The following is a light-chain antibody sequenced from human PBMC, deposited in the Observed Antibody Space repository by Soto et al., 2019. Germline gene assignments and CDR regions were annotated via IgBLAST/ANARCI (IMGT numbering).Light chain of an antibody. CDR1: QGVSTF. V-gene: IGKV1-39*01. Sequence: DIQMTQSPSSLSTSVGDRATITCRASQGVSTFLNWYQQKPGKAPRLLIYAASRWQSGVPARFSGSGFETDFTLTISSLEPEDFGIYYCQQSYARVRTFGGGTKVDIK. CDR3: QQSYARVRT. J-gene: IGKJ4*01. CDR2: AAS.